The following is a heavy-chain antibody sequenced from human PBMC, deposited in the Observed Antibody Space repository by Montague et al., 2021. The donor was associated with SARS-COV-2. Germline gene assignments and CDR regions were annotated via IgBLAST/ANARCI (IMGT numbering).Heavy chain of an antibody. D-gene: IGHD1-14*01. CDR1: GLIFTNYG. Sequence: SLRLSCAASGLIFTNYGMNWVRRAPGKGLESVAGISGFGGGTYYSDSVKGRFTISRATSNSTLFLQMDGLRAEDTAIYYCAKSFSGTRNWFDIWGQGTLVTVSS. CDR2: ISGFGGGT. CDR3: AKSFSGTRNWFDI. J-gene: IGHJ5*02. V-gene: IGHV3-23*01.